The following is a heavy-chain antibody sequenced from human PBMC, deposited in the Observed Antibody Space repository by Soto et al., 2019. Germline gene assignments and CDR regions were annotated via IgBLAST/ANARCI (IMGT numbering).Heavy chain of an antibody. V-gene: IGHV3-7*01. Sequence: VGSLRLSCAVSGFTFSSYWMSWVRQAPGKEPEWVANIKQDGSEKYYVDSVKGRFTIARDNSKNSLFLQMNSLTAEDTAIYYCARDSAGFWSGYYSYWGQGTQVTVSS. CDR2: IKQDGSEK. J-gene: IGHJ4*02. D-gene: IGHD3-3*01. CDR1: GFTFSSYW. CDR3: ARDSAGFWSGYYSY.